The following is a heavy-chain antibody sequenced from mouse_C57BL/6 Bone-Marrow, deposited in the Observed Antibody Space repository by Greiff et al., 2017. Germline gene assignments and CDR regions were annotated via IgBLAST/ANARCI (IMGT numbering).Heavy chain of an antibody. CDR2: INPGSGGT. V-gene: IGHV1-54*01. Sequence: VQLQQSGAELVRPGTSVKVSCKASGYAFTNYLIEWVKQRPGQGLEWIGVINPGSGGTYYNEKFKGKATLTADKSSSTAYMQLSSLTSEVSAVFFCAWWFAYWGQGTLVTVSA. J-gene: IGHJ3*01. CDR1: GYAFTNYL. CDR3: AWWFAY.